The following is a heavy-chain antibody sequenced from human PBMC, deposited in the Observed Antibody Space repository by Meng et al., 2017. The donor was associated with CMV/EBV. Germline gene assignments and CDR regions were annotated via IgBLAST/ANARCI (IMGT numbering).Heavy chain of an antibody. D-gene: IGHD4-17*01. CDR1: GFTLSSYG. V-gene: IGHV3-30*02. CDR3: ARVHFGDYGMDY. Sequence: GGSLRLSCTMSGFTLSSYGMHWVRQAPGKGLEWVAFIRDDGSNTYHADSVKGRFTISRDNSKNTLYLQMNSLRAEDTAVYYCARVHFGDYGMDYWGQGMLVTVSS. CDR2: IRDDGSNT. J-gene: IGHJ4*02.